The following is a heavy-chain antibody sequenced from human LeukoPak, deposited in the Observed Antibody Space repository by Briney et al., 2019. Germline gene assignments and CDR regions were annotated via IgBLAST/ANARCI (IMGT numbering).Heavy chain of an antibody. D-gene: IGHD3-3*01. CDR2: ISAYNGNT. V-gene: IGHV1-18*01. CDR3: ARGVITIFGVAQEFDP. J-gene: IGHJ5*02. CDR1: GYTFTSYG. Sequence: ASVKVSCKASGYTFTSYGISWVRQAPGQGLEWMGWISAYNGNTNYAQKLQGRVTMTTDTSTSTAYMELRSLRSDDTAVYYCARGVITIFGVAQEFDPWGQGTLVTVSS.